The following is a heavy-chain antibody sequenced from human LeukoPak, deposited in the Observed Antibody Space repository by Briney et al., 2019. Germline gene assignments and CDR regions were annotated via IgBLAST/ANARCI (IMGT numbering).Heavy chain of an antibody. J-gene: IGHJ5*02. CDR3: ARVGIVGATRWFDP. CDR1: GGSISSGSYY. V-gene: IGHV4-39*07. Sequence: SETLSLTCTVSGGSISSGSYYWSWIRQPPGKGLEWIGEINHSGSTNYNPSLKSRVTISVDTSKNQFSLKLSSVTAADTAVYYCARVGIVGATRWFDPWGQGTLVTVSS. D-gene: IGHD1-26*01. CDR2: INHSGST.